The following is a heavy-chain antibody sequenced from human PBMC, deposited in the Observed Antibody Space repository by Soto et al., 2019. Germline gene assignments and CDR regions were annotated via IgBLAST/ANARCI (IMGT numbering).Heavy chain of an antibody. CDR1: GGSFSGYY. CDR3: ARGPSGDKVDY. D-gene: IGHD7-27*01. CDR2: INHSGST. V-gene: IGHV4-34*01. Sequence: PSETLSLTCAVYGGSFSGYYWSWIRQPPGKGLEWIGEINHSGSTYYNPSLKSRVTISVDRSKNQFSLKLSSVTAADTAVYYCARGPSGDKVDYWGQGIQLTVPS. J-gene: IGHJ4*02.